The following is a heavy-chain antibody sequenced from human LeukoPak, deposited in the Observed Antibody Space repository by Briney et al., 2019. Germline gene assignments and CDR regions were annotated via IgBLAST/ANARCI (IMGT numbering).Heavy chain of an antibody. CDR2: ISSSGSTI. V-gene: IGHV3-48*03. D-gene: IGHD3-16*01. CDR1: GFTFSSFE. CDR3: ARVRIMINLRYMDV. J-gene: IGHJ6*03. Sequence: GGSLTLSCAASGFTFSSFEMNWVRQAPGKGLEWVSYISSSGSTIYYADSVKGRFTISRDNAKKSLYLQMNSLRAEDTAVYFCARVRIMINLRYMDVWGKGTTVTISS.